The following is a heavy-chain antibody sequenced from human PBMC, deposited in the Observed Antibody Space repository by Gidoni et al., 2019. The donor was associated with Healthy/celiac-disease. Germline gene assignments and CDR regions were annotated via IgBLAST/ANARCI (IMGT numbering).Heavy chain of an antibody. CDR3: AKELENYDYIWGSYRSGPLGY. D-gene: IGHD3-16*02. J-gene: IGHJ4*02. Sequence: EVQLVESGGGLVQPGRSLRLSCAASGFTFDDFAMLLGRQAPGKGLEWVSGISWNSGSIGYADSVKGRFTISRDNAKNSLYLQMNSLRAEDTALYYCAKELENYDYIWGSYRSGPLGYWGQGTLVTVSS. CDR2: ISWNSGSI. V-gene: IGHV3-9*01. CDR1: GFTFDDFA.